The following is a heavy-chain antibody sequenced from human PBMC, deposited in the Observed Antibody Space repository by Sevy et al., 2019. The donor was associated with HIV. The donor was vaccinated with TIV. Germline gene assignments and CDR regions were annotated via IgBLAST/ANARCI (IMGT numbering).Heavy chain of an antibody. CDR1: GFTFSSFA. D-gene: IGHD2-2*01. J-gene: IGHJ6*02. CDR3: VTLKYCSSTSCRSLGMGI. Sequence: GESLKISCAASGFTFSSFAMNWVRQAPGKGLEWVSGISSDGGSTYYADSVKGRFTISRDNSKNTLYVQMNSLRVEDTAVYYCVTLKYCSSTSCRSLGMGIWGQGTTVTVSS. CDR2: ISSDGGST. V-gene: IGHV3-23*01.